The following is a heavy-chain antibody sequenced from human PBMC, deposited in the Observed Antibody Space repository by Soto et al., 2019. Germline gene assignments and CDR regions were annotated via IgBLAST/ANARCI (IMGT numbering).Heavy chain of an antibody. CDR1: GFIFRDYG. CDR3: ASQAFDY. Sequence: GGSLRLSCAASGFIFRDYGMQWVRHAPGKGLEWLAFIWHDGSKRYYADSLKGRFTISRDNSKSTMYLQMSSLTVEDTAVYYCASQAFDYWSQGTLVTVS. CDR2: IWHDGSKR. V-gene: IGHV3-33*01. J-gene: IGHJ4*02.